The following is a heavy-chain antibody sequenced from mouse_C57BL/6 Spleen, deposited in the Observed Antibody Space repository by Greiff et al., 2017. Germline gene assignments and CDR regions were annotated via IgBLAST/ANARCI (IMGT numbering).Heavy chain of an antibody. V-gene: IGHV5-17*01. J-gene: IGHJ4*01. CDR1: GFTFSDSG. Sequence: EVNLVESGGGLVKPGGSLKLSCAASGFTFSDSGMHWVRQAPEKGLEWVAYISSGSSTIYYADTVKGRFTISRDNAKNTLFLQMTSLRSEDTAMYYCARLYYYGNAMDYWGQGTSVTVSS. CDR2: ISSGSSTI. CDR3: ARLYYYGNAMDY. D-gene: IGHD1-1*01.